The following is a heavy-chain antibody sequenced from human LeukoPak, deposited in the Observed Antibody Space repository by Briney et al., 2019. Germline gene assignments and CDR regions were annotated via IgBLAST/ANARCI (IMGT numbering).Heavy chain of an antibody. Sequence: PGGSLRLSCAASGFTFSSYWMSWVRQAPGKGLEWVANIKQDGGEKYYVDSVKGRFTISRDNAKNSLYLQMNSLRAEDTAVYYCARDGSTVVTSYYYYYMDVWGKGTTVTVSS. J-gene: IGHJ6*03. CDR2: IKQDGGEK. CDR3: ARDGSTVVTSYYYYYMDV. CDR1: GFTFSSYW. V-gene: IGHV3-7*01. D-gene: IGHD4-23*01.